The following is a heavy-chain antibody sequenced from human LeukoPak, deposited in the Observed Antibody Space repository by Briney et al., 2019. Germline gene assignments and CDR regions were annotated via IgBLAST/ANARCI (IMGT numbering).Heavy chain of an antibody. CDR1: GGSISSYY. CDR3: ARVDIAAAYIDY. Sequence: KSSETLSLTCTVSGGSISSYYWSWIRQPPGKGLEWIGYIYYSGSTNYNPSLKSRVTISVDTSKNQFSLKLSSVTAADTAVYYCARVDIAAAYIDYWGQGTLVTVSS. J-gene: IGHJ4*02. D-gene: IGHD6-13*01. CDR2: IYYSGST. V-gene: IGHV4-59*01.